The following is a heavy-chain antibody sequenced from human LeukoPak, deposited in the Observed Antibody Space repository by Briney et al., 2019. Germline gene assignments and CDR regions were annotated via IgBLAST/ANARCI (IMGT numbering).Heavy chain of an antibody. CDR3: AKDSNWAFDY. D-gene: IGHD7-27*01. CDR2: IRKDGSDK. J-gene: IGHJ4*02. V-gene: IGHV3-30*02. Sequence: GGSLRLSCGASGFTFSRYGMLWVRKAPGKRLEWVRYIRKDGSDKYYADSVKGRFTISRDSSKNMVDMQMNSLRAEDTAVCYCAKDSNWAFDYWGQGTLVSVSS. CDR1: GFTFSRYG.